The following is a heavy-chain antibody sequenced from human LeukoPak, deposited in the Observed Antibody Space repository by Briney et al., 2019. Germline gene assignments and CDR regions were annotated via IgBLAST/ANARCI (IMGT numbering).Heavy chain of an antibody. D-gene: IGHD6-13*01. CDR3: ARVGAAGRRAQAWFDP. Sequence: SETLSLTCAVYGGSFSGYYWSWIRQPPGKGLEWIGEINHSGSTNYNPSLKSRVTISVDTSKNQFSLKLSSVTAADTAVYYCARVGAAGRRAQAWFDPWGQGTLVTVSS. CDR1: GGSFSGYY. CDR2: INHSGST. V-gene: IGHV4-34*01. J-gene: IGHJ5*02.